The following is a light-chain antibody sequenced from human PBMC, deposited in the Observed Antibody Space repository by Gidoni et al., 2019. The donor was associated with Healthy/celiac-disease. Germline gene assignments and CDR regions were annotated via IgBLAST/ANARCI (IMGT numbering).Light chain of an antibody. CDR2: AAS. CDR3: QQSYSTPIT. Sequence: DIQMTQSPSSLSASVGDRVTITCRASQGISSYLNWYQQKPGKAPKLLIYAASSLQSGVPSMFSGSGSGTDFTLTISSLQPEDFATYYCQQSYSTPITFGQXTRLEIK. J-gene: IGKJ5*01. V-gene: IGKV1-39*01. CDR1: QGISSY.